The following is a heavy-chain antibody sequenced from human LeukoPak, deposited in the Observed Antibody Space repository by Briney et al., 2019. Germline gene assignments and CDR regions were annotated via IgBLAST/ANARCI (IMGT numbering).Heavy chain of an antibody. CDR2: LRGDGET. J-gene: IGHJ4*02. D-gene: IGHD3-16*01. Sequence: GGSLRLSCVASGFIFRDYAMSWVRQTPAGGLEWVSSLRGDGETFYTDSVKGRFTLSRDHSRNTVYLQLSNLRVEDTAVYYCAKASWVSSADAVLRGQGTLVTVS. V-gene: IGHV3-23*01. CDR3: AKASWVSSADAVL. CDR1: GFIFRDYA.